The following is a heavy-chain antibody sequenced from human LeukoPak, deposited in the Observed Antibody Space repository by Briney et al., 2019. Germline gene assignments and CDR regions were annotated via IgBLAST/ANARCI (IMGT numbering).Heavy chain of an antibody. CDR2: ISGIGGSA. V-gene: IGHV3-23*01. D-gene: IGHD3-10*01. J-gene: IGHJ4*02. CDR3: AKPYYGSGSYYGFNYYAFDY. CDR1: GFTFSSYA. Sequence: GGSLRLSCAASGFTFSSYAMSWVRQAPGKGLEWVSIISGIGGSANHADSVKGRFTISRDNSKNTLYLQMNSLRAEDTAVYYCAKPYYGSGSYYGFNYYAFDYWGQGTLVTVSS.